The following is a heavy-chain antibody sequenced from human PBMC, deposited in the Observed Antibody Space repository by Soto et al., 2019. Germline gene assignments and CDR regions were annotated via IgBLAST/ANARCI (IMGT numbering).Heavy chain of an antibody. CDR3: ARAYGGNGFDY. J-gene: IGHJ4*02. CDR1: GGSFSGYY. V-gene: IGHV4-34*01. CDR2: VNHGGTS. Sequence: SETLSLTCAVHGGSFSGYYWDWIRQPPGKGLEWIGEVNHGGTSNYNPSLKSRAIISVDTSKNQFSLKLSSVTAADTAVYYCARAYGGNGFDYWGQGTLVTVSS. D-gene: IGHD2-15*01.